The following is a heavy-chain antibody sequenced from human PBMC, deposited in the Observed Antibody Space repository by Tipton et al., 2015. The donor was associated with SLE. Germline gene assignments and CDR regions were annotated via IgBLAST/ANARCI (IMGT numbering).Heavy chain of an antibody. CDR2: ISAYNGNT. CDR3: ARDPGLGYCSSTSCRGDAFDI. D-gene: IGHD2-2*01. Sequence: QLVQSGAEVKKPGASVKVSCKASGYTFTSYGISWVRQAPGQGLEWMGWISAYNGNTNYAQKLQGRVTMTTDTSTSTAYMELRSLRSDDTAVYYCARDPGLGYCSSTSCRGDAFDIWGQGTMVTVSS. V-gene: IGHV1-18*01. CDR1: GYTFTSYG. J-gene: IGHJ3*02.